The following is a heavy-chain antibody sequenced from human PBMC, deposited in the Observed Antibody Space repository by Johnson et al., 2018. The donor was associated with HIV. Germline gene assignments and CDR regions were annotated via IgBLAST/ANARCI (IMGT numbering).Heavy chain of an antibody. CDR2: IKQDGSEK. J-gene: IGHJ3*02. V-gene: IGHV3-7*01. Sequence: VQLVESGGGLVQPGGSLRLSCAASGFTFSSYWMSWVRQAPGKGLEWVANIKQDGSEKYYVDSVKGRFTISRDNAKNSLYLQMNSLRPEDTAVYYCARDSGIAAAGSAGAFDIWGQGTMVTVSS. CDR3: ARDSGIAAAGSAGAFDI. D-gene: IGHD6-13*01. CDR1: GFTFSSYW.